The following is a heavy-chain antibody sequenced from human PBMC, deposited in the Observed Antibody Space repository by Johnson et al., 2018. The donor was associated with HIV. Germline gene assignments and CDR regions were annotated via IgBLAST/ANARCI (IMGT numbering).Heavy chain of an antibody. CDR1: GFTFSTYW. D-gene: IGHD2/OR15-2a*01. J-gene: IGHJ3*01. CDR2: INWNGGST. Sequence: VQLVESGGVLVQPGESLRLSCAASGFTFSTYWVHWVRQVPGKGLEWVSVINWNGGSTGYADSVKGRFTILRDDSKNILYLQMNNLKAEDTALYYCTTRLNIGTYWGNYDFDVWGQGTMVTVSS. V-gene: IGHV3-20*04. CDR3: TTRLNIGTYWGNYDFDV.